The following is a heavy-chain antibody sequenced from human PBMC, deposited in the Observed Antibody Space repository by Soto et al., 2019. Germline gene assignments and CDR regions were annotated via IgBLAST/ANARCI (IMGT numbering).Heavy chain of an antibody. V-gene: IGHV1-18*01. J-gene: IGHJ6*02. Sequence: QVQLVQSGAEVKKPGASVKVSCKASGYTFTSYGISWVRQAPGQGLEWMGWISAYNGNTNYAQKLQGRATMTTETSTSTAYMELRSLRSDDTAVYYCARETGSGWYVYYYYGMDVWGQGTTVTVSS. CDR3: ARETGSGWYVYYYYGMDV. CDR1: GYTFTSYG. D-gene: IGHD6-19*01. CDR2: ISAYNGNT.